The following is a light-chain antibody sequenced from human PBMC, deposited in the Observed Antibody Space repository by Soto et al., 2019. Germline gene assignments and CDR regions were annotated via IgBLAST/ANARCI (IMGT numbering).Light chain of an antibody. V-gene: IGLV2-11*01. J-gene: IGLJ3*02. Sequence: QSALTQPRSVSGSPGQSVTISCTGTSSDVGAYIYVSWYQQYPAKAPKVMIYDVGRRPSGVPDRFSGSKSGYMASLTISGLQAEDGADYYCFSYAGSRTWVFGGGTKLTVL. CDR1: SSDVGAYIY. CDR3: FSYAGSRTWV. CDR2: DVG.